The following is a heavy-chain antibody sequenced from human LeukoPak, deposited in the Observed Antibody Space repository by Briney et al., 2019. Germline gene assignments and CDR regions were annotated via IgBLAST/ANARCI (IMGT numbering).Heavy chain of an antibody. Sequence: SVTVSCTASGGTFSSYAISWVRQAPGQGLEWMGGIIPIFGTANYAQKFQGRVTITTDESTSTAYMELSSLRSEDTAVYYCARGPNYYDSSGYFFYWGQGTLVTVSS. CDR1: GGTFSSYA. CDR3: ARGPNYYDSSGYFFY. D-gene: IGHD3-22*01. V-gene: IGHV1-69*05. J-gene: IGHJ4*02. CDR2: IIPIFGTA.